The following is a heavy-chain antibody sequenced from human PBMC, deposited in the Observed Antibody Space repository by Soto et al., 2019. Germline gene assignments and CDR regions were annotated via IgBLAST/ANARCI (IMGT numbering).Heavy chain of an antibody. D-gene: IGHD3-22*01. CDR1: GGSISSSSYY. J-gene: IGHJ4*02. Sequence: SETLSLTCSVSGGSISSSSYYWGWIRQPPGKGLEWIGSIYYSGTTYYIPSLKSRVTISVDTSKNQFSPKLNSVTAADTAVYYCARNPSYYYDGSGYPHFDYWGQGTLVTVSS. CDR2: IYYSGTT. CDR3: ARNPSYYYDGSGYPHFDY. V-gene: IGHV4-39*01.